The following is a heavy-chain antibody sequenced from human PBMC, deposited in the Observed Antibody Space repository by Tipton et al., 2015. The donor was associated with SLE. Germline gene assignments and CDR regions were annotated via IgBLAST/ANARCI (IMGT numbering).Heavy chain of an antibody. CDR3: AALTYYYGSGSYWNFDY. CDR1: GGTFSSYA. Sequence: QSGPEVKKPGSSVKVSCKASGGTFSSYAISWVRQAPGQGLEWMGGIIPIFGTANYAQKFQGRVTITTDASTSTAYMELSSLRSEDTAVYYCAALTYYYGSGSYWNFDYWGQGTLVTVSS. J-gene: IGHJ4*02. D-gene: IGHD3-10*01. V-gene: IGHV1-69*05. CDR2: IIPIFGTA.